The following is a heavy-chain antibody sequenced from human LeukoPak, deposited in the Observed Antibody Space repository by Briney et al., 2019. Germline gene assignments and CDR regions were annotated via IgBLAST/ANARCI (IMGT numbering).Heavy chain of an antibody. J-gene: IGHJ6*03. V-gene: IGHV4-59*01. Sequence: SETLSLTCTVSGGSISSYYWSWIRQPPGKGLEWIGYIYYSGSTNYNPSLKSRVTISVDTSKNQFSLKLSSVIAADTAVYYCAKIPEAYPGQYYYMDVWGKGTTVTVSS. CDR2: IYYSGST. D-gene: IGHD2-8*02. CDR1: GGSISSYY. CDR3: AKIPEAYPGQYYYMDV.